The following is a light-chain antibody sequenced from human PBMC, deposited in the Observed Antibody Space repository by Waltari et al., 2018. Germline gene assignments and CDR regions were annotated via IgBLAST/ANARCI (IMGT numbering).Light chain of an antibody. J-gene: IGKJ3*01. CDR1: QGIRNY. Sequence: DIQMTQSPSSLSASVGDRVTITCRASQGIRNYLAWYQQKPGKVPKLLIYAASTLQSGVPSRFSGSGSGTDFTLTISSLQPEDVATYYCQKYNSALGITFGPGTKVDIK. V-gene: IGKV1-27*01. CDR3: QKYNSALGIT. CDR2: AAS.